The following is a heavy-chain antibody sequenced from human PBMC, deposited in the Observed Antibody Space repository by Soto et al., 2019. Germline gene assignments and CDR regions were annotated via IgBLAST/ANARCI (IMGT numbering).Heavy chain of an antibody. CDR1: GGSISSYY. CDR2: IYYSGST. J-gene: IGHJ4*02. CDR3: GSQGDYYDSSGYHE. D-gene: IGHD3-22*01. V-gene: IGHV4-59*01. Sequence: SETLSLTCTVSGGSISSYYWSWIRQPPGKGLEWIGYIYYSGSTNYNPSLKSRVTISVDTSKNQFSLKLSSVTAADTAVYYCGSQGDYYDSSGYHEWGQGTLVTVSS.